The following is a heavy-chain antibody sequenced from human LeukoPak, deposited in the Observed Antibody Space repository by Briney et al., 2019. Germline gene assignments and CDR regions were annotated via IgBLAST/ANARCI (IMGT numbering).Heavy chain of an antibody. V-gene: IGHV4-59*01. CDR2: IYYSGST. CDR3: ARSLKGYVSR. Sequence: PSETLSLTCTVSGGSISSYYWGWIRQPPGKGLEWIGYIYYSGSTNYNPSLKGRVTISVDTSKNQFSLKPSSVTAADTAVYYCARSLKGYVSRWGQGTLVTVSS. CDR1: GGSISSYY. J-gene: IGHJ4*02. D-gene: IGHD3-10*01.